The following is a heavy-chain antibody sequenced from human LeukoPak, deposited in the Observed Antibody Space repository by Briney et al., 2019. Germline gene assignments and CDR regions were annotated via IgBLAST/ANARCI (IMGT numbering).Heavy chain of an antibody. Sequence: GESLKISCKGSGYKFSNSWIGWVRQMSGKGLEWMGIIYPGASDTRYSPSFQGQVTISADKSVNTAYLQWTSLTASDTAMYYCARPYDNQAYWGQGTLVTVSS. CDR3: ARPYDNQAY. CDR2: IYPGASDT. CDR1: GYKFSNSW. V-gene: IGHV5-51*01. J-gene: IGHJ4*02. D-gene: IGHD3-9*01.